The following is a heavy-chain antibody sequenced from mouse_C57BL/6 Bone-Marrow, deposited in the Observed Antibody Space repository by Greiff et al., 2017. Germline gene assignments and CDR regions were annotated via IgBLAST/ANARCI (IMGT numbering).Heavy chain of an antibody. D-gene: IGHD1-1*01. CDR1: GYTFTSYW. Sequence: VQLQQPGAELVRPGSSVKLSCKASGYTFTSYWMHWVKQRPIQGLEWIGNIDPSDSETHYNQKFKDKATLTVDKSSSTAYMQLSRLRSEDSAVYYCARDFYYDGTWYFDVWGTGTTVTVSS. J-gene: IGHJ1*03. CDR3: ARDFYYDGTWYFDV. CDR2: IDPSDSET. V-gene: IGHV1-52*01.